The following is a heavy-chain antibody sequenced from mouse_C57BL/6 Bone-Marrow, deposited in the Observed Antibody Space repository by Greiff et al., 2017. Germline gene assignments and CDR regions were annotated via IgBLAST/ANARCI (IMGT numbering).Heavy chain of an antibody. CDR2: IHPNSGST. Sequence: QVQLQQPGAELVKPGASVKLSCKASGYTFTSYWMHWVKQRPGQGLEWIGMIHPNSGSTNYNEKFKSKATLTVDKSSSTAYMQLSSLTSEDSAVXYCARSRIYDGYYAWFAYWGQGTLVTVSA. CDR1: GYTFTSYW. J-gene: IGHJ3*01. V-gene: IGHV1-64*01. D-gene: IGHD2-3*01. CDR3: ARSRIYDGYYAWFAY.